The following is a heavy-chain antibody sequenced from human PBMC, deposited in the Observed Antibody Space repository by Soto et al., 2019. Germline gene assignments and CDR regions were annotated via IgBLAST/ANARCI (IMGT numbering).Heavy chain of an antibody. J-gene: IGHJ6*02. CDR2: IIPIFGTA. D-gene: IGHD3-3*01. V-gene: IGHV1-69*13. CDR1: GGTFSSYA. CDR3: ASPSITIFGVVNIYYYYGMDV. Sequence: SVKVSCKASGGTFSSYAISWVRQAPGQGLEWMGGIIPIFGTANYAQKFQGRVTITADESTSTAYMELSSLRSEDTAVYYCASPSITIFGVVNIYYYYGMDVWGQGTTVTVSS.